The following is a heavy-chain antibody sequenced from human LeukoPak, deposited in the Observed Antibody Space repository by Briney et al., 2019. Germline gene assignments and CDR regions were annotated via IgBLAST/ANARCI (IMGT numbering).Heavy chain of an antibody. D-gene: IGHD6-13*01. CDR2: IYYSGST. CDR3: ARTYSSSWYVWFDP. CDR1: GGSISSGGYY. V-gene: IGHV4-31*03. J-gene: IGHJ5*02. Sequence: PSQTLSLTCTVSGGSISSGGYYWGWIRQHPGQGLEWIGYIYYSGSTYYNPSLKSRVTISVDTSKNQFSLKLSSVTAADTAVYYCARTYSSSWYVWFDPWGQGTLVTVSS.